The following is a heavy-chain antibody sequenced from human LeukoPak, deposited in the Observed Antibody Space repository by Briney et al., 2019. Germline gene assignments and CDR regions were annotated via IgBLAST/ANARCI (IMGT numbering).Heavy chain of an antibody. D-gene: IGHD6-13*01. CDR1: GYTFTVYY. J-gene: IGHJ4*02. CDR2: INPNSGGT. Sequence: ASVKVSCMASGYTFTVYYMHCVRQAPGQGLEWMGWINPNSGGTNYAQKLQGRVTMTRDTSISTAYMELSRLRSDDTAVYYCARDGESLVLDYWGQGTLVTVSS. CDR3: ARDGESLVLDY. V-gene: IGHV1-2*02.